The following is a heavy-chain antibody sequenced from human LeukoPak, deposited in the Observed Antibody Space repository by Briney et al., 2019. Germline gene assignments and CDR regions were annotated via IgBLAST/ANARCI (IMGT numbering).Heavy chain of an antibody. J-gene: IGHJ3*02. Sequence: PGGSLRLSCAASGFTFDDYAMHWVRQAPGKGLEWVSGISWNSGSIGYADSVKGRFTISGDNAKNSLYLQMNSLRAEDMALYYCAKDVEGAFDIWGQGTMVTVSS. CDR1: GFTFDDYA. CDR2: ISWNSGSI. V-gene: IGHV3-9*03. CDR3: AKDVEGAFDI.